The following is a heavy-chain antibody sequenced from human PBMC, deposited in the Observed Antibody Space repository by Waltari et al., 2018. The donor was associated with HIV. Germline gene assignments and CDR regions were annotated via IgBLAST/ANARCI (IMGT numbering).Heavy chain of an antibody. CDR1: GYTLTELS. CDR2: FDPEDGET. J-gene: IGHJ4*02. Sequence: QVQLVQSGAEVKKPGASVKVSCKVSGYTLTELSMHWVRQAPGKGLEWMGGFDPEDGETIYAQKFQGRVTMTEATSTDTAYMELSSLRSEDTAVYYCATSYGFYDSSGRLTFWGQGTLVTVSS. CDR3: ATSYGFYDSSGRLTF. V-gene: IGHV1-24*01. D-gene: IGHD3-22*01.